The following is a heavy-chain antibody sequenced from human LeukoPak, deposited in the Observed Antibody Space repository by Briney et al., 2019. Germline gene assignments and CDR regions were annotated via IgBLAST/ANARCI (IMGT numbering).Heavy chain of an antibody. D-gene: IGHD5-18*01. Sequence: GGSLRLSCAASGFTFSSYGMHWGRQAPGKGLEWEAVIWYDGSNKYYADSVKGRFTISRDNSKNTLYLQMNSLRAEDTAVYYCARDSDGYLYFDYWGQGTLVTV. CDR2: IWYDGSNK. CDR3: ARDSDGYLYFDY. CDR1: GFTFSSYG. V-gene: IGHV3-33*01. J-gene: IGHJ4*02.